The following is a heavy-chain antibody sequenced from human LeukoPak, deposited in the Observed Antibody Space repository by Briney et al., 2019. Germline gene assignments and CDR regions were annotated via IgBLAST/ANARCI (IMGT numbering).Heavy chain of an antibody. CDR1: GGSISSSSYY. CDR3: ARRSSWRSN. CDR2: IYYSGST. V-gene: IGHV4-39*01. Sequence: SETLSLTCTVSGGSISSSSYYWGWIRQPPGKGLEWIGSIYYSGSTYYNPSLKSRVTISVDTSKNQFSLKLSSVTAADTAVYYCARRSSWRSNWGQGTLVTVSS. D-gene: IGHD6-13*01. J-gene: IGHJ4*02.